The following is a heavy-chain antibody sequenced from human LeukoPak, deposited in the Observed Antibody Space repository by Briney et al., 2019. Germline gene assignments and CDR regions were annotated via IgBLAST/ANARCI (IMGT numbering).Heavy chain of an antibody. J-gene: IGHJ4*02. CDR1: GFAFSRFA. CDR3: AKDANYYDSSGFFIPFDY. Sequence: PGGSLRLSCSASGFAFSRFAMTWVRHLPGRGLDLVSTISGNGRQTYYGDSVMGRFSFSRDNSKNILYLQMDSLRADDSALYYCAKDANYYDSSGFFIPFDYWGQGTLVTVSS. V-gene: IGHV3-23*01. CDR2: ISGNGRQT. D-gene: IGHD3-22*01.